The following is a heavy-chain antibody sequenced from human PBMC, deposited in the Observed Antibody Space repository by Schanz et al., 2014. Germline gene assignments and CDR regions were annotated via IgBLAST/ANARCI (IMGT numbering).Heavy chain of an antibody. V-gene: IGHV3-23*01. Sequence: EVKLLESGGTLVRPGGSLRLSCAASGFTFSTYAMAWVRQAPGKGLEWVSSINTGGDSTYYADSVKGRFTISRDNSRDTVYLQRNSLRADDTAMYYCARWFLIRGVILDSWGQGTLVTVSS. CDR3: ARWFLIRGVILDS. D-gene: IGHD3-10*01. CDR1: GFTFSTYA. J-gene: IGHJ4*02. CDR2: INTGGDST.